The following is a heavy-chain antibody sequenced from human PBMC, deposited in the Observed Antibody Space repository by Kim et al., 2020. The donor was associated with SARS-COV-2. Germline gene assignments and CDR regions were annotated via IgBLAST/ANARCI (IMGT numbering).Heavy chain of an antibody. D-gene: IGHD4-17*01. CDR3: ARGFYGDYGIFGY. V-gene: IGHV3-23*01. J-gene: IGHJ4*02. Sequence: GGSLRLSCAASGFTFSSYPLNWVRQGQGKGLEWVSLISGSGGSTYYADSVKGRFTISRDNSKNTLYLQMNSLRAEDTAVYYCARGFYGDYGIFGYWGQGTLVTVSS. CDR2: ISGSGGST. CDR1: GFTFSSYP.